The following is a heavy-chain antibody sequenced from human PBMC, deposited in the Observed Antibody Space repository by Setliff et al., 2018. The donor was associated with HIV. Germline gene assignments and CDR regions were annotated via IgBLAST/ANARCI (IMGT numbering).Heavy chain of an antibody. J-gene: IGHJ6*03. CDR2: IYSSGST. V-gene: IGHV4-4*07. CDR3: ARGKDDHNFSPISLRKTYYYYMDV. D-gene: IGHD3-3*01. CDR1: GGSISKYF. Sequence: PSETLSLTCTVSGGSISKYFWSWIRQSAEKGLEWIGRIYSSGSTNDNPSLKSRITISVDTSRNQFSLTLSSVTAADTALYYCARGKDDHNFSPISLRKTYYYYMDVWDKGATVTVSS.